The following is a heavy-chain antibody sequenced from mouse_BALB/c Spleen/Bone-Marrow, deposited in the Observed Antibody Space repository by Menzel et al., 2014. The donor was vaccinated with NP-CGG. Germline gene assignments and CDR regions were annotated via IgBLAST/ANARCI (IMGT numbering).Heavy chain of an antibody. J-gene: IGHJ2*01. CDR3: ANYDYGYYFDY. D-gene: IGHD2-4*01. V-gene: IGHV14-3*02. CDR2: IVPANGNT. Sequence: EVKLQESGAELVKPGASVKLSCTTSGFNIKDTYMHWVKLRPEQGLEWIGRIVPANGNTKYAPKFQGKATITADTSSNKACLHVSSLTSEGTAGYFCANYDYGYYFDYWGQGTTLTVSS. CDR1: GFNIKDTY.